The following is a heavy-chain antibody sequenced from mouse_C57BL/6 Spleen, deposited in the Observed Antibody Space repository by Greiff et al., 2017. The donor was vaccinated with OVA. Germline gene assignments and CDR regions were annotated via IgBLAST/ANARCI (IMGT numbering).Heavy chain of an antibody. CDR1: GYSFTDYN. J-gene: IGHJ4*01. CDR3: ARGKGYGNYYAMDY. V-gene: IGHV1-39*01. D-gene: IGHD2-10*02. Sequence: LVESGPELVKPGASVKISCKASGYSFTDYNMNWVKQSNGKSLEWIGVINPNYGTTSYNQKFKGKATLTVDQSSSTAYMQLNSLTSEDSAVYYCARGKGYGNYYAMDYWGQGTSVTVSS. CDR2: INPNYGTT.